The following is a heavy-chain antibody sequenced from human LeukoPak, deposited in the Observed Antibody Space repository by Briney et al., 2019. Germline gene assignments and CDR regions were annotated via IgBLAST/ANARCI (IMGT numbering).Heavy chain of an antibody. CDR2: IYRDGTT. Sequence: PGRSLRLSCAASGFTFSSYAMHWVRQAPGKGLEWVSVIYRDGTTYYTDSVKGRFTISRDNSKNTLYLQMNSLRAEDTAIYYCAKLRPHDMEDYWGQGTLVTVSS. V-gene: IGHV3-66*04. D-gene: IGHD3-22*01. CDR1: GFTFSSYA. J-gene: IGHJ4*02. CDR3: AKLRPHDMEDY.